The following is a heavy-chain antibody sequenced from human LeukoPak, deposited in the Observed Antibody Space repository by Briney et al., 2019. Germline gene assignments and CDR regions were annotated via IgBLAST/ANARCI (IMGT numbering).Heavy chain of an antibody. Sequence: GGSLRLSCAASGFTLSSYAMSSVRQAPGKGLEWVSAISGRGGSTYHADSVTGRLTISRDNTKIPLYLQMNSLRAEDTAVYDCAKTHYYDSSGRAQFDYWGQGTLVTVST. CDR1: GFTLSSYA. J-gene: IGHJ4*02. V-gene: IGHV3-23*01. CDR2: ISGRGGST. CDR3: AKTHYYDSSGRAQFDY. D-gene: IGHD3-22*01.